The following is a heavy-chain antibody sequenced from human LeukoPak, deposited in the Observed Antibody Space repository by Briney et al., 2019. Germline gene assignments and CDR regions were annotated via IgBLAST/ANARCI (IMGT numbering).Heavy chain of an antibody. CDR2: IISDGTGR. CDR3: ATGESAPRNDY. D-gene: IGHD6-25*01. CDR1: GFTFSSHW. V-gene: IGHV3-74*01. J-gene: IGHJ4*02. Sequence: GGSLRLSCAASGFTFSSHWMHCVRHAPGKGLVWVARIISDGTGRDYADSIKGRFTISRDNAKNMLYLQMNSLRAEDAGVYYCATGESAPRNDYWGQGTLVTVSS.